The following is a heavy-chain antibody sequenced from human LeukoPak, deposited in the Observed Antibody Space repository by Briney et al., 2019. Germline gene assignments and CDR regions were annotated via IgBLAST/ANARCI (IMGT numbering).Heavy chain of an antibody. J-gene: IGHJ4*02. CDR2: ISGSDDGT. CDR3: AKSPVSSCRGSFCYPFDY. CDR1: GFTFISYW. V-gene: IGHV3-23*01. Sequence: GGSLRLSCAASGFTFISYWMSWVRQAPGKGLEWVSAISGSDDGTYYADSVKGRFTISRDNSRNTLYLQMNTLRAEDTAVYFCAKSPVSSCRGSFCYPFDYWGQGNLVTVSS. D-gene: IGHD2-15*01.